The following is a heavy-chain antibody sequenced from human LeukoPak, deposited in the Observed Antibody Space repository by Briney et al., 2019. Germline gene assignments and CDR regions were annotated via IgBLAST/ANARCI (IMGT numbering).Heavy chain of an antibody. CDR2: ISYDGSNK. CDR1: GFTFSSYA. J-gene: IGHJ4*02. CDR3: AKDMHSSGYYYPFDS. D-gene: IGHD3-22*01. Sequence: GGSLRLSCAASGFTFSSYAMHWVRQAPGKGLEWVAVISYDGSNKYYADSVKGRFTISRDNSKNTLYLQMNSLRAEDTAVYYCAKDMHSSGYYYPFDSWGQGTLVTVSS. V-gene: IGHV3-30-3*01.